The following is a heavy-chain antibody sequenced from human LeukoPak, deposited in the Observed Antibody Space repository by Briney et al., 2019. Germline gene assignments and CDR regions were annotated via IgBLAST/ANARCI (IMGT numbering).Heavy chain of an antibody. V-gene: IGHV1-8*01. CDR3: ARGGPSYYYDSSAWFNH. J-gene: IGHJ5*02. CDR2: MNPNSGNT. Sequence: ASVKVSCKASGYTFTSYDINWVRQATGQGLEWMGWMNPNSGNTGYAQKFQGRVTMTRNTSISTAYMELSSLRSEDTAVYYCARGGPSYYYDSSAWFNHWGQGTLVTVSS. CDR1: GYTFTSYD. D-gene: IGHD3-22*01.